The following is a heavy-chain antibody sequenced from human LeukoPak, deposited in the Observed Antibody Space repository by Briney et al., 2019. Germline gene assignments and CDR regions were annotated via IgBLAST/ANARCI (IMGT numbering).Heavy chain of an antibody. CDR1: GGSISSYY. D-gene: IGHD3-22*01. CDR3: ARRAYYYDSSGYYYAGYFDY. J-gene: IGHJ4*02. V-gene: IGHV4-59*01. CDR2: IYYSGST. Sequence: SETLSLTCTVSGGSISSYYWSWIRRPPGKGLEWIGYIYYSGSTNYNPSLKSRVTISVDTSKNQFSLKLSSVTAADTAVYYCARRAYYYDSSGYYYAGYFDYWGQGTLVTVSS.